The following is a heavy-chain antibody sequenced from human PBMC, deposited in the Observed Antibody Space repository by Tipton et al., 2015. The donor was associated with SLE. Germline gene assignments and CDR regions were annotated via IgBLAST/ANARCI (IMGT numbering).Heavy chain of an antibody. D-gene: IGHD2-2*01. V-gene: IGHV3-33*06. J-gene: IGHJ1*01. Sequence: SLRLSCAASGFTFSSYGMHWVRQAPGKGLEWVAGIWYDGSNKNYADSVKGRFTISRDNSKNALYLQMNSLRVEDTAMYHCAKGTCSTSCYADLENWVQGTLVTVSS. CDR3: AKGTCSTSCYADLEN. CDR2: IWYDGSNK. CDR1: GFTFSSYG.